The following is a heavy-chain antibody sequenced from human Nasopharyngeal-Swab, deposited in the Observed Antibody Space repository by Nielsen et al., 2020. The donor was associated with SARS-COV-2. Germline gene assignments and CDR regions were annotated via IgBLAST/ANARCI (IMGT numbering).Heavy chain of an antibody. CDR1: GFTFSSHW. CDR2: IKQDGSEK. D-gene: IGHD4-17*01. CDR3: ARAGDYGDPVDY. V-gene: IGHV3-7*03. J-gene: IGHJ4*02. Sequence: GESLKISCAASGFTFSSHWMSWVRQAPGKGLEWLANIKQDGSEKYYVDSVKGRFTISRDNAKHSLYLPMNSLRAGDTAVYYCARAGDYGDPVDYWGQGTLVTVSS.